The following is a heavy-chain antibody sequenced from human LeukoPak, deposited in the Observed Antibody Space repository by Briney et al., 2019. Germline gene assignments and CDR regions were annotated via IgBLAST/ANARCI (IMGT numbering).Heavy chain of an antibody. CDR3: ARDKYSTSTEPDYFAS. V-gene: IGHV1-69*05. CDR2: IIPIFGTA. Sequence: GASVKVSCKASGGTFSSYAISWVRQAPGQGLEWMGRIIPIFGTANYAQKFQGRVTITTDESTSTAYMELSSLRSEDTAVYYCARDKYSTSTEPDYFASWGPGTLVTVSS. J-gene: IGHJ4*02. D-gene: IGHD6-6*01. CDR1: GGTFSSYA.